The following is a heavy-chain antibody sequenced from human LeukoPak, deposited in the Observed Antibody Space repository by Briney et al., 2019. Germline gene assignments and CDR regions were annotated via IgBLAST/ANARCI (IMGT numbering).Heavy chain of an antibody. CDR2: IIPILGIA. CDR1: GGTFSSYT. V-gene: IGHV1-69*04. Sequence: SVKVSCKASGGTFSSYTISWVRQAPGQGLEWMGRIIPILGIANYAQKFQGRVTITADKSTSTAYMELSSLRSEDTAVYYCARDMGYCSSTSCLNWFDPWGQGTLVTVSS. CDR3: ARDMGYCSSTSCLNWFDP. D-gene: IGHD2-2*01. J-gene: IGHJ5*02.